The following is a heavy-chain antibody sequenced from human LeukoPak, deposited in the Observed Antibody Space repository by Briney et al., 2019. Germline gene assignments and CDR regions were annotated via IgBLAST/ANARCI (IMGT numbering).Heavy chain of an antibody. CDR1: GFSFSAYA. D-gene: IGHD4-17*01. CDR2: ITSTGSST. Sequence: PGGSLRLSCAASGFSFSAYAMSWVRQAPGKGPEWVSIITSTGSSTFYADSVKGRFTISRDNSKNTLFLQMNGLRAQDTALYYCAKAGHTVTTELDYWGQGTLVTVSS. CDR3: AKAGHTVTTELDY. J-gene: IGHJ4*02. V-gene: IGHV3-23*01.